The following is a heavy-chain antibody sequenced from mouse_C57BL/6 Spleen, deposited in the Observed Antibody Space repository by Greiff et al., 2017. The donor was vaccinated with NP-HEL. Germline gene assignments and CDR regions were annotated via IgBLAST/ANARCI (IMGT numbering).Heavy chain of an antibody. CDR3: VRHYDYDAMDY. V-gene: IGHV10-1*01. CDR2: IRSKSNNYAT. Sequence: EVQGVESGGGLVQPKGSLKLSCAASGFSFNTYAMNWVRQAPGKGLEWVARIRSKSNNYATYYADSVKDRFTISRDDSESMLYLQMNNLKTEDTAMYYCVRHYDYDAMDYWGQGTSVTVSS. CDR1: GFSFNTYA. J-gene: IGHJ4*01.